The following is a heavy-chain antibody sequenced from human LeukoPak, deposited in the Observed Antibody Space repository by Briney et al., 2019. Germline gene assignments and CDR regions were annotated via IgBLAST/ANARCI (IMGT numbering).Heavy chain of an antibody. CDR3: ARGQYTGYPTH. Sequence: ASETLSLTCAVYGGSFTDYYWSWNRRPPGKGLERIGEINHSGYTNYNPSLKSRVSVSVDTSKNQFSLKLSSVTAADTAVYYCARGQYTGYPTHWGQGTLVTVSS. CDR1: GGSFTDYY. CDR2: INHSGYT. D-gene: IGHD5-12*01. V-gene: IGHV4-34*01. J-gene: IGHJ4*02.